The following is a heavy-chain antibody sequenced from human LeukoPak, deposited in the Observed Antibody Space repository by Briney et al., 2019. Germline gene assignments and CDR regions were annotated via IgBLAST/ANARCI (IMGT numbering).Heavy chain of an antibody. CDR1: GGTFSSYT. CDR2: IIPILGIA. D-gene: IGHD6-13*01. Sequence: ASVKVSCKASGGTFSSYTISWVRQAPGQGLEWMGRIIPILGIANYAQKFQGRVTITAGKSTSTAYMELSSLRSEDTAVYYCARGLEQQLPREYFQHWGQGTLVTVSS. J-gene: IGHJ1*01. V-gene: IGHV1-69*02. CDR3: ARGLEQQLPREYFQH.